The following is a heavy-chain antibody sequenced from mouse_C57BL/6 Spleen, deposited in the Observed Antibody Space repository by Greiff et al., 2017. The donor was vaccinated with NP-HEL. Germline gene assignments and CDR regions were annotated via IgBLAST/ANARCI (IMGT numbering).Heavy chain of an antibody. D-gene: IGHD4-1*01. V-gene: IGHV2-4*01. Sequence: VKVEESGPGLVQPSQSLSITCTVSGFSLTSYGVHWVRQPPGKGLEWLGVIWSGGSTDYNAAFISRLSISKDNSKSQVFFKMNSLQADDTAIYYCAIPVTGTGAMDYWGQGTSVTVSS. CDR1: GFSLTSYG. J-gene: IGHJ4*01. CDR2: IWSGGST. CDR3: AIPVTGTGAMDY.